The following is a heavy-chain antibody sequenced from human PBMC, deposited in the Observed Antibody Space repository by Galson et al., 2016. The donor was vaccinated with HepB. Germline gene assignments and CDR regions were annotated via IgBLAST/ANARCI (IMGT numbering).Heavy chain of an antibody. D-gene: IGHD6-13*01. Sequence: PALVKPPQTLTLTCTVSGFSLNTGAVGVGWIRQPPGKALEWLALVYWDSDTRYNPSLRSRLNITKDTSKSQVFLTVTDMDPMDTATYDCAHRRGPAAGTFDSWGQGTVVTVSS. CDR1: GFSLNTGAVG. V-gene: IGHV2-5*02. CDR2: VYWDSDT. J-gene: IGHJ4*02. CDR3: AHRRGPAAGTFDS.